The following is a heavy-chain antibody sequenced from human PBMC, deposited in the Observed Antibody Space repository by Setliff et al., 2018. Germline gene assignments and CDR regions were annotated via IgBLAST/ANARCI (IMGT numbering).Heavy chain of an antibody. J-gene: IGHJ6*03. V-gene: IGHV4-61*09. CDR1: GGSISSDSHY. D-gene: IGHD3-22*01. CDR2: IYTNGRT. Sequence: PSETLSLTCTVSGGSISSDSHYWGWVRQPAGKGLELIGQIYTNGRTNYNPPLKSRLTISLDTSKNQFSLRLNSVTAADTAVYYCARGITSGGYWGQRFLYLDVWGRGTTVTVSS. CDR3: ARGITSGGYWGQRFLYLDV.